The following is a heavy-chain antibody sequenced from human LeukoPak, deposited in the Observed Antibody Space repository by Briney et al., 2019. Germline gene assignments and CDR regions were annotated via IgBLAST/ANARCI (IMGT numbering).Heavy chain of an antibody. D-gene: IGHD2-2*01. CDR2: IYYSGST. V-gene: IGHV4-30-4*01. Sequence: SQTLFLTCTVSGGSISSGDYYWSWIRQPPGKGLEWIGYIYYSGSTYYNPSLKSRVTISVDTSKNQFSLKLSSVTAADTAVYYCARGYCSSTSCYGDAFDIWGQGTMVTVSS. J-gene: IGHJ3*02. CDR1: GGSISSGDYY. CDR3: ARGYCSSTSCYGDAFDI.